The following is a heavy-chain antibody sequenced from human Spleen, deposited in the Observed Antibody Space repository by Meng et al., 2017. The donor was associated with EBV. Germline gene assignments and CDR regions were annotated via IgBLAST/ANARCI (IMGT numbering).Heavy chain of an antibody. CDR2: ISPYNGNT. CDR1: GYTFSSYG. CDR3: ARVGVIIPYDY. D-gene: IGHD3-10*01. Sequence: QGQLVQCGAEVDKPGASVTISCKASGYTFSSYGLSGVRQAPGQGLEWMGWISPYNGNTNYAQKFQGRVTMTTDTSTSIGYMELRSLSSDDTAVYYCARVGVIIPYDYWGQGTLVTASS. J-gene: IGHJ4*02. V-gene: IGHV1-18*01.